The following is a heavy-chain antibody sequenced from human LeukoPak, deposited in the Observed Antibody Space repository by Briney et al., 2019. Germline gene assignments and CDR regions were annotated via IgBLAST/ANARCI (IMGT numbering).Heavy chain of an antibody. CDR3: ARDRVGHSAIDY. CDR2: IYYSRST. D-gene: IGHD2-15*01. V-gene: IGHV4-61*08. J-gene: IGHJ4*02. Sequence: SQTLSLTCTVSGGSISSGGYYWSWIRQPPGKGLEWIGYIYYSRSTKYNPSLKSRVTISVDTSKNQFSLRLSSVTAADTAVYYCARDRVGHSAIDYWGQGTLVTVSS. CDR1: GGSISSGGYY.